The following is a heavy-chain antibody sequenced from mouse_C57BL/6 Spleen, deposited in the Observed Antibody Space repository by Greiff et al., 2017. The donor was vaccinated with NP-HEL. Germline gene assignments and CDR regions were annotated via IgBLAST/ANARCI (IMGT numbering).Heavy chain of an antibody. V-gene: IGHV1-52*01. J-gene: IGHJ4*01. CDR2: IDPSDSET. CDR1: GYTFTSYW. CDR3: ARQGAIYYGNYVGYAMDY. Sequence: QVQLQQPGAELVRPGSSVKLSCKASGYTFTSYWMHWVKQRPIQGLEWIGNIDPSDSETHYNQKFKDKATLTVDKSSSTAYMQRSSLTSEDSAVYYCARQGAIYYGNYVGYAMDYWGQGTSVTVSS. D-gene: IGHD2-1*01.